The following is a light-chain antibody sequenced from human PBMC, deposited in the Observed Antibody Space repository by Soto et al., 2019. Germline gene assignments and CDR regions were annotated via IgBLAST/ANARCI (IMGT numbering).Light chain of an antibody. J-gene: IGLJ1*01. CDR1: SSDVGGYNY. CDR2: DVS. Sequence: QSVLTQPASVSGSPGQSITISCTGTSSDVGGYNYVSWYQQHPGKAPKLMIYDVSNRPSGVSNRLSGFKSGNTASLTISGLQAEDEADYYCSSYTSSSTQVFGTGTKVTVL. CDR3: SSYTSSSTQV. V-gene: IGLV2-14*01.